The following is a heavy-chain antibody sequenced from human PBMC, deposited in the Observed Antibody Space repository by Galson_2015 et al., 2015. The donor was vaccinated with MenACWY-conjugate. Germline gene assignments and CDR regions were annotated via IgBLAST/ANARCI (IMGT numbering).Heavy chain of an antibody. V-gene: IGHV4-34*01. D-gene: IGHD2-2*01. Sequence: SEPLSLTCAVYGGSFSGYYWSWIRQPPGKGLEWIGEINHSGSTNYNPSLKSRVTISVDTSKNQFSLKLSSVTAADTAVYYCARGPSRGYCSSTSCRVGGYYMDVWGKGTTVTVSS. J-gene: IGHJ6*03. CDR1: GGSFSGYY. CDR3: ARGPSRGYCSSTSCRVGGYYMDV. CDR2: INHSGST.